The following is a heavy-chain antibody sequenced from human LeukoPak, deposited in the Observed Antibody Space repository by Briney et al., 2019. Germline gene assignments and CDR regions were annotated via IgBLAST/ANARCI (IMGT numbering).Heavy chain of an antibody. J-gene: IGHJ6*02. CDR2: IYYSGST. V-gene: IGHV4-31*03. D-gene: IGHD3-10*01. CDR1: GGSISSGGYY. Sequence: SETLSLTCTVSGGSISSGGYYWSWIRQHPGKGLEWIGYIYYSGSTYYNPSLKSRVTISVDTSKNQFSLKVSSVTAADTAVYYCARARVVRGVIDYYYYGMDVWGQGTTVTVSS. CDR3: ARARVVRGVIDYYYYGMDV.